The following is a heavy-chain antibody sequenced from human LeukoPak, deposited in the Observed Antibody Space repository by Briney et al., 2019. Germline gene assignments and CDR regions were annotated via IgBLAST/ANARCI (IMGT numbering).Heavy chain of an antibody. CDR2: FDPEEGET. CDR3: ATYFLGKQLVRGLDY. J-gene: IGHJ4*02. V-gene: IGHV1-24*01. Sequence: ASVTVSCTVSGYTLTELSMHWVRQAPGTGLEWMGRFDPEEGETIYAQKFQGRVTMTEDTSTDTAYMELSSLRSEDTAVYYCATYFLGKQLVRGLDYWGQGTLVTVSS. CDR1: GYTLTELS. D-gene: IGHD6-6*01.